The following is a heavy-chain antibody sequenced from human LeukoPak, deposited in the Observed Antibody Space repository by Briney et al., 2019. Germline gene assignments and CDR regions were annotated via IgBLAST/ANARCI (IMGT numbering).Heavy chain of an antibody. V-gene: IGHV3-30*02. CDR1: GFTFSTYG. J-gene: IGHJ4*02. CDR3: TKDRTSHYGDRDY. CDR2: IAYDGSNK. D-gene: IGHD4-17*01. Sequence: PGGSLRLSCAASGFTFSTYGMHGVRQAPGKGLEWVAFIAYDGSNKYYADSVKGRFTISRDNSENTLYLQMNSLRAEDTAVYYCTKDRTSHYGDRDYWGQGTPVTVSS.